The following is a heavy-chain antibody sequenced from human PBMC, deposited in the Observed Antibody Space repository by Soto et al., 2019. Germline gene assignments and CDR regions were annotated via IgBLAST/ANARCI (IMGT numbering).Heavy chain of an antibody. CDR3: ARRYCSGGSCYFDY. J-gene: IGHJ4*02. CDR2: MNPNSGNI. Sequence: QVQLVQSGAEVKKPGASVKVSCKASGYTFTSYDINWVRQATGQGLEWMGWMNPNSGNIGYAQKFQGRVTMTRNTSISTAYMELSSLRSEDTAVYYCARRYCSGGSCYFDYWGQGTLVTVSS. CDR1: GYTFTSYD. V-gene: IGHV1-8*01. D-gene: IGHD2-15*01.